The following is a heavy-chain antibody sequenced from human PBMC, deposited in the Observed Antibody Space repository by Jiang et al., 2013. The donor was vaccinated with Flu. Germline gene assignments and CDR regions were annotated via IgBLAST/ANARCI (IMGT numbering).Heavy chain of an antibody. CDR1: GYSISSGYY. CDR3: ARASWSADY. D-gene: IGHD3-3*01. Sequence: GLVKPTETLSLTCAVSGYSISSGYYWVWIRQTPGKGLEWIGGIHHSGSTTYNPSLKSRVSVSRDTSKNQVSLRLSSVTAADTAVYYCARASWSADYWGQGTLVTVSA. J-gene: IGHJ4*02. V-gene: IGHV4-38-2*01. CDR2: IHHSGST.